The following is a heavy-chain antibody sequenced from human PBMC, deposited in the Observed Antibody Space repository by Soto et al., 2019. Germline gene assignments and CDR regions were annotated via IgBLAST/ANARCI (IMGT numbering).Heavy chain of an antibody. CDR1: GFTFSSYG. V-gene: IGHV3-30*03. D-gene: IGHD1-1*01. Sequence: GGSLRLSCAASGFTFSSYGMHWVRQAPGKGLEWVAVISYDGSNKYYADSVKGRFTISRDNSKNTLYLQMNSLRAEDTAVYYCARKTRGIYYYYGMDGWGQGTPVTVYS. CDR3: ARKTRGIYYYYGMDG. J-gene: IGHJ6*02. CDR2: ISYDGSNK.